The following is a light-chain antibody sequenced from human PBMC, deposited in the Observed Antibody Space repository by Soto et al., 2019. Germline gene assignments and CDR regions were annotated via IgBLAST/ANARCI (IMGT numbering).Light chain of an antibody. CDR2: GTS. CDR3: QQYASWT. CDR1: VTISSNH. Sequence: EIVLTQSPGTLSVSPGERATLSCRASVTISSNHLAWYQQKPGQAPSLLIYGTSSRATGIPDRFSGSGSGTDFTLTISRLEPEDSAIYYCQQYASWTFGQGTKVEIK. V-gene: IGKV3-20*01. J-gene: IGKJ1*01.